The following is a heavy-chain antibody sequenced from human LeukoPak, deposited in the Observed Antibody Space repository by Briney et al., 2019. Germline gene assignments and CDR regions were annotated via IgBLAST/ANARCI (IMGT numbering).Heavy chain of an antibody. CDR3: ARGWKRIKSYYYDSSGHPTYAFDI. D-gene: IGHD3-22*01. Sequence: SETLSLTCTVSGSSISSYYWSWIRQPPGKGLEWIGYIYYSGSTNYNPSLKSRVTISVDTSKNQFSLKLSSVTAADTAVYYCARGWKRIKSYYYDSSGHPTYAFDIWGQGTMVTVSS. CDR1: GSSISSYY. J-gene: IGHJ3*02. V-gene: IGHV4-59*01. CDR2: IYYSGST.